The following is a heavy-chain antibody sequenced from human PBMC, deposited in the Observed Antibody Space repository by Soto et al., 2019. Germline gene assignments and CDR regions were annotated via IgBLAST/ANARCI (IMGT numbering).Heavy chain of an antibody. CDR2: IIPIFGTA. Sequence: RASVKVSCKASGGTFSSYAISWVRQAPGQGLEWMGGIIPIFGTANYAQKFQGRVTITADESTSTAYMELSSLRSEDTAVYYCARDAFEIEAAPGSNWFDPWGQGTLVTVSS. J-gene: IGHJ5*02. V-gene: IGHV1-69*13. CDR1: GGTFSSYA. D-gene: IGHD6-13*01. CDR3: ARDAFEIEAAPGSNWFDP.